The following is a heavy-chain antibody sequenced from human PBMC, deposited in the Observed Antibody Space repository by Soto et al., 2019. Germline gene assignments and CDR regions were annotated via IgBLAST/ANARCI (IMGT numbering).Heavy chain of an antibody. CDR2: IDPSDSYT. V-gene: IGHV5-10-1*01. Sequence: PGESLKISCKGSGYSFTSYWISWVRQMPGKGLEWMGRIDPSDSYTNYSPSFQGHVTISADKSISTAYLQWSSLKASDTAMYYCARHLYPFGLYYYDSSGYLFDYWGQGTLVTVSS. CDR3: ARHLYPFGLYYYDSSGYLFDY. CDR1: GYSFTSYW. D-gene: IGHD3-22*01. J-gene: IGHJ4*02.